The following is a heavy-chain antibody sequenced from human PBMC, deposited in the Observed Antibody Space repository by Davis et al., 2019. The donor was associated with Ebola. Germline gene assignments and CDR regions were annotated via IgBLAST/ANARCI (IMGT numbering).Heavy chain of an antibody. Sequence: SLKISCAASGFSFDDYAMHWVRQAPGKGLEWVSGISWSSATKVYADSVKGRFTISRDNTKNSLYLQMYSLRTEDTALYYCARSTALYYYGMDVWGQGTTVTVSS. J-gene: IGHJ6*02. CDR1: GFSFDDYA. V-gene: IGHV3-9*01. D-gene: IGHD2-21*02. CDR3: ARSTALYYYGMDV. CDR2: ISWSSATK.